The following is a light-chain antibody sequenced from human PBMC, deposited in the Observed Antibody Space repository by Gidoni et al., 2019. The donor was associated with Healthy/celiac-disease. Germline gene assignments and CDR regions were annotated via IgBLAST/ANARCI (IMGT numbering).Light chain of an antibody. Sequence: AIRMTQSPSSFSASTGDRVTITCRASQGISSYLAWYQQKPGKAPKLLIYAASTLQSGVPSRFSGNGSGTDFTLTLSCLQSEDFATYYCQQYYSYPPLTFGGXTKVEIK. CDR3: QQYYSYPPLT. CDR2: AAS. J-gene: IGKJ4*01. V-gene: IGKV1-8*01. CDR1: QGISSY.